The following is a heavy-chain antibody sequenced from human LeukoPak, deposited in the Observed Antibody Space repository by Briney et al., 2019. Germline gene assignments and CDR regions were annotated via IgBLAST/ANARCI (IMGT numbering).Heavy chain of an antibody. V-gene: IGHV5-10-1*01. CDR1: GYSFTRHW. J-gene: IGHJ4*02. CDR3: ARRLQRHFDY. Sequence: GESLKISCKGSGYSFTRHWIGWGRQRPGKGPEWRGMLDPRVSYADYSPSFQGYVTISFDKSISTAYLQWSSLKASDTAMYYCARRLQRHFDYWGQGTLVTVSS. CDR2: LDPRVSYA. D-gene: IGHD2-15*01.